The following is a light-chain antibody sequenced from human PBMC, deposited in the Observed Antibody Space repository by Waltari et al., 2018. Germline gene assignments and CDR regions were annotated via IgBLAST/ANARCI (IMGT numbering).Light chain of an antibody. CDR1: QSVSSSY. CDR2: GAS. J-gene: IGKJ1*01. V-gene: IGKV3-20*01. CDR3: QQYGSSPRT. Sequence: EIVLTQSPGTLSLSPGERATLSCKASQSVSSSYLAWYQQKPGQAPRHRIYGASSRSTGIPDRFSGSGSETDFTLTISRLEPEDFAVYYCQQYGSSPRTFGQGTKVEIK.